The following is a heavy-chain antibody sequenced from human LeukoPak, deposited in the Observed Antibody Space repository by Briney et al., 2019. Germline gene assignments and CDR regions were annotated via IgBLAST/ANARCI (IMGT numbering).Heavy chain of an antibody. D-gene: IGHD3-22*01. J-gene: IGHJ4*02. CDR2: VHYSGST. CDR1: GDSISSLY. CDR3: ARDMSSGYDY. V-gene: IGHV4-59*11. Sequence: SETLSLTCTVSGDSISSLYWSWIRQPPGKGLEYIGYVHYSGSTNYNPSLKSRVTISVDTSKNQFSLKLSSVTAADTAVYYCARDMSSGYDYWGQGTLVTVSS.